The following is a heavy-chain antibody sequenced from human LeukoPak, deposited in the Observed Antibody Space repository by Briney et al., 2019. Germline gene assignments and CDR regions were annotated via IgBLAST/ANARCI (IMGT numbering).Heavy chain of an antibody. CDR3: ARDNGRSSSWYYYYYMDV. CDR1: GGSISSYY. V-gene: IGHV4-59*12. CDR2: IYYSGST. D-gene: IGHD6-13*01. Sequence: SETLSLTCTVSGGSISSYYWSWIRQPPGKGLEWIGYIYYSGSTNYNPSLKSRVTISVDTSKNQFSLKLSSVTAADTAVYYCARDNGRSSSWYYYYYMDVWGKGTTVTVSS. J-gene: IGHJ6*03.